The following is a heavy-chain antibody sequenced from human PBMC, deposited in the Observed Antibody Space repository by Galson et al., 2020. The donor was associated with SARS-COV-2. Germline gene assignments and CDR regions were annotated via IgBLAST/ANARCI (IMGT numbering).Heavy chain of an antibody. J-gene: IGHJ5*01. CDR3: ATGDVWFES. Sequence: GGSLRLSCAASGLTFSNTEMNWVRQAPGKGLEWLSYISMSGITLYYADSVKGRFTISRDNAENSLYLQMNSLRAEDTGIYYCATGDVWFESWGQGNLVNVSS. CDR2: ISMSGITL. V-gene: IGHV3-48*03. D-gene: IGHD7-27*01. CDR1: GLTFSNTE.